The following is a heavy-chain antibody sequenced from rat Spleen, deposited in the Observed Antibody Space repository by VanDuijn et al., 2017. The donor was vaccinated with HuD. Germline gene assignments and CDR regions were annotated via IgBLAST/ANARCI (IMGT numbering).Heavy chain of an antibody. CDR1: GFTFSDYY. CDR2: ISYDGSST. CDR3: ARHDGSYYYGYYYVMDA. V-gene: IGHV5-29*01. J-gene: IGHJ4*01. D-gene: IGHD1-12*02. Sequence: EVQLVESDGGLVQPGRSLKLSCAASGFTFSDYYMAWVRQAPTKGLEWVATISYDGSSTYYRDSVKGRFTISRDNAKSTLYLQMDSLRSEDTATYYCARHDGSYYYGYYYVMDAWGQGASVTVSS.